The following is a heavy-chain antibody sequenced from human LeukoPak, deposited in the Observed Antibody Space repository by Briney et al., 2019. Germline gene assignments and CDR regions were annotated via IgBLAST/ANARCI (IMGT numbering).Heavy chain of an antibody. CDR3: ARGPPPLLLWFGEFLDAFDI. CDR1: GGSISTGGYS. V-gene: IGHV4-30-4*07. CDR2: IYDSGRT. D-gene: IGHD3-10*01. Sequence: SQTLSLTCAVSGGSISTGGYSWSWIRQPPGKTLEWIGYIYDSGRTYYNPSLKSRVTISMDTSSNHFSLKLSSVTAADTAVYYCARGPPPLLLWFGEFLDAFDIWGQGTMVTVSS. J-gene: IGHJ3*02.